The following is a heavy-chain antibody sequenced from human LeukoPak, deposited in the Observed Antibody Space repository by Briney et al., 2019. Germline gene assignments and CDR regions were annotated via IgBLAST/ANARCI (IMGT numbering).Heavy chain of an antibody. Sequence: PSETLSLTCTVSGGSISSYYWSWIRQPAGKGLEWIGRIYTSGSTNYNPSLKSRVTMSVDTSKNQFSLKLSSVTAADTAVYYCARGSGWYFNYYYMDVWGKGTTVTISS. CDR1: GGSISSYY. D-gene: IGHD6-19*01. J-gene: IGHJ6*03. CDR2: IYTSGST. V-gene: IGHV4-4*07. CDR3: ARGSGWYFNYYYMDV.